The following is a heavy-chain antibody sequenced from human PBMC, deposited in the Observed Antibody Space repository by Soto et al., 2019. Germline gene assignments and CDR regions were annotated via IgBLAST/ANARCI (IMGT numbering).Heavy chain of an antibody. CDR3: ARHFSDYIWGSYSDAFDI. D-gene: IGHD3-16*01. CDR1: GGSISSYY. CDR2: IYYSGST. V-gene: IGHV4-59*08. Sequence: SETLSLTCTVSGGSISSYYWSWIRQPPGKGLEWIGYIYYSGSTNYNPSLKSRVTIEVDTPKNQFSLKLSSVTAADTAVYYCARHFSDYIWGSYSDAFDIWGQGTMVTVSS. J-gene: IGHJ3*02.